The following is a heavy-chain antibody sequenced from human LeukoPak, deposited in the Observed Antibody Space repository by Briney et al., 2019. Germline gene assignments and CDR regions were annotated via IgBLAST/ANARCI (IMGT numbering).Heavy chain of an antibody. D-gene: IGHD3-22*01. J-gene: IGHJ4*02. V-gene: IGHV1-2*04. CDR2: INPNSGGT. CDR3: AREGRDYYDSSGYYGY. Sequence: ASVKVSCKASGYTFTSYGISWVRQAPGQGLEWMGWINPNSGGTNYAQKFQGWVTMTRDTSISTAYMELSRLRSDDTAVYYCAREGRDYYDSSGYYGYWGQGTLVTVSS. CDR1: GYTFTSYG.